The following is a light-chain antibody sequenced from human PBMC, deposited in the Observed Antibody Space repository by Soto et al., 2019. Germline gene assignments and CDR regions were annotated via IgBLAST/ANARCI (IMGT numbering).Light chain of an antibody. V-gene: IGKV1-8*01. J-gene: IGKJ2*01. CDR2: AAS. Sequence: AIRMTQSPSSLSASTGDRVTITCRASQGISSYLAWYQQKPGKAPKLLIYAASTLQSGVPSRFSGSGSGTDFTLTISCLQSEDFATYNCQQYYSYPMYTFGQGTKVDIK. CDR3: QQYYSYPMYT. CDR1: QGISSY.